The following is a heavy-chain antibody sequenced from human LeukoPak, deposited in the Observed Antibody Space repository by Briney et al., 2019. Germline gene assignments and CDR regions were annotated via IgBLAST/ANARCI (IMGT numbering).Heavy chain of an antibody. D-gene: IGHD2-15*01. Sequence: SETLSLTCTVSGGSISSYYWSWIRQPPGKGLEWIGHIYYSGSTNYNPSLKSRVTISVDTSKNQFSLKLSSVTAADTAVYYCARHIANWFDPWGQGTLVTVSS. V-gene: IGHV4-59*08. J-gene: IGHJ5*02. CDR2: IYYSGST. CDR1: GGSISSYY. CDR3: ARHIANWFDP.